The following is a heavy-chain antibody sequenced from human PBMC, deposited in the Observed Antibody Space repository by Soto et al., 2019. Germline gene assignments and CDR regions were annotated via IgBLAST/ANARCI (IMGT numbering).Heavy chain of an antibody. Sequence: SVKVFSVASGIPHIRTALQWMRQASEERLEWIGRIVVRTGSTTYAPIVQERIAITRDMSTNTAYMQLTGLRPEDTAIYYCAADAHTDDFMSSYPYYYYSMGVRGQGTTVTVSS. CDR3: AADAHTDDFMSSYPYYYYSMGV. J-gene: IGHJ6*02. D-gene: IGHD3-3*01. V-gene: IGHV1-58*01. CDR2: IVVRTGST. CDR1: GIPHIRTA.